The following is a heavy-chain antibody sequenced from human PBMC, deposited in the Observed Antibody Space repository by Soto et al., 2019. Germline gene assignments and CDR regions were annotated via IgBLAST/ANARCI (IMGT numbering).Heavy chain of an antibody. V-gene: IGHV4-59*01. Sequence: PSETLSLTCTVSGGSISSYYWSWIRQPPGKGLEWIGYIYYSGSTNYNPSLKSRVTISVDTPKNQFSLKLSSVTAADTAVYYCVKESSIAAAGTIYYYDYGIDVWGQGTTVTVSS. J-gene: IGHJ6*02. D-gene: IGHD6-13*01. CDR2: IYYSGST. CDR3: VKESSIAAAGTIYYYDYGIDV. CDR1: GGSISSYY.